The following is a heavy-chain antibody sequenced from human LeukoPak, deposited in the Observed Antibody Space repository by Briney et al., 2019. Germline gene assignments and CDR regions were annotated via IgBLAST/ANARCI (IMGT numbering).Heavy chain of an antibody. CDR3: ARGDLRDNYDFWSGYPHFDY. CDR2: IKQDGSEK. Sequence: GGSLRLSCAASGFTFSSYWMSWVRQAPGKGLEWVANIKQDGSEKYYVDSVKGRFTISRDNAKNSLYLQMNSLRAEDTAVYYCARGDLRDNYDFWSGYPHFDYWGQGTLVTVSS. J-gene: IGHJ4*02. V-gene: IGHV3-7*01. CDR1: GFTFSSYW. D-gene: IGHD3-3*01.